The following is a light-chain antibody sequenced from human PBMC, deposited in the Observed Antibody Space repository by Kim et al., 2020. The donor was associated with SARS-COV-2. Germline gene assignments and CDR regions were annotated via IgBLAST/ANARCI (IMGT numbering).Light chain of an antibody. CDR1: SSDVGGYNY. J-gene: IGLJ2*01. CDR3: CSYAGSYTLV. Sequence: GQSVTISCTGTSSDVGGYNYVSWYQQHPGKAPKLMIYDVSKRPSGVPDRFSGSKSGNTASLTICGLQAEDEADYYCCSYAGSYTLVFGGGTQLTVL. V-gene: IGLV2-11*01. CDR2: DVS.